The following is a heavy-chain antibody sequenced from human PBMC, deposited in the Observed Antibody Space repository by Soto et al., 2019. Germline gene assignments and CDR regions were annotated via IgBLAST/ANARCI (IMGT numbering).Heavy chain of an antibody. V-gene: IGHV2-5*02. J-gene: IGHJ4*02. Sequence: QITLKESGPTLVKPTQTLTLTCTFSGFSLSTSGVSVGWIRQPPGKALEWLALIYWDDDKRYSPSLKSRLTSTKDTSKNQVVLTMTNMDPVDTATYSCARRQTYCGGNCYSGFDYWGQGTLVTVSS. CDR3: ARRQTYCGGNCYSGFDY. CDR1: GFSLSTSGVS. D-gene: IGHD2-21*02. CDR2: IYWDDDK.